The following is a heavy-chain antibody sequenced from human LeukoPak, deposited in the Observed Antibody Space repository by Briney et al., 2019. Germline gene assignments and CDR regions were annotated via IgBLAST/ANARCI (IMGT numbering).Heavy chain of an antibody. D-gene: IGHD7-27*01. CDR3: ARDVQTGDRDY. V-gene: IGHV1-46*01. J-gene: IGHJ4*02. CDR2: INPSGGST. CDR1: GYIFTNYD. Sequence: ASVKVSCKASGYIFTNYDMHWVRQAPGQGLEWMGIINPSGGSTTYAHNFQGRVTMTRDTSTSTVYMELSSLRSEDTAVYYCARDVQTGDRDYWGQGTLVTVSS.